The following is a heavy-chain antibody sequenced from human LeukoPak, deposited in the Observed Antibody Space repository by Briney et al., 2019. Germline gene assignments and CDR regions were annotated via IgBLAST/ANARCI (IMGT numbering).Heavy chain of an antibody. D-gene: IGHD4-17*01. CDR1: GFAFSGYE. Sequence: GGSLRLSCAASGFAFSGYEMNWVRQAPGKGLESISYISTTGRTIYYADSVKGRFTISRDNAKNSLYLQMNSLRAEDTAVYYCARGDDYGDSLLAYWGQGTLVTVSS. CDR2: ISTTGRTI. V-gene: IGHV3-48*03. J-gene: IGHJ4*02. CDR3: ARGDDYGDSLLAY.